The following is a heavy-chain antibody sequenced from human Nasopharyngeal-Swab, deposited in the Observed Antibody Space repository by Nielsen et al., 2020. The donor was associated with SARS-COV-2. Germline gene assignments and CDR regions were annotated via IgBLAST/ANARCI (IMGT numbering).Heavy chain of an antibody. CDR2: TGDSGNGG. D-gene: IGHD6-19*01. Sequence: GGSLRLSCVASGFTFSSYAMSWVRQAPGKGLEWVSATGDSGNGGYYTDSVRGRFIISRDNSKNTLYLQLNSLRAEDTALYSCVRPGIAVAGTRWFDPWGQGTLVTVSS. V-gene: IGHV3-23*01. CDR3: VRPGIAVAGTRWFDP. CDR1: GFTFSSYA. J-gene: IGHJ5*02.